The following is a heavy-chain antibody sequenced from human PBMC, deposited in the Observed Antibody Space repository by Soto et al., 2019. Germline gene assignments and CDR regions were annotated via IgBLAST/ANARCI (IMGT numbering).Heavy chain of an antibody. J-gene: IGHJ6*04. CDR3: ATGYCSGGSCPVSMDV. Sequence: ASVKVSCKASGYTFTSYGISWVRQAPGQGLEWMGWIGAYNGKTNYAQKLQGRVTMTTDTSTDTAYMELSSLRSEDTAVYYCATGYCSGGSCPVSMDVWGKGTTVTVSS. D-gene: IGHD2-15*01. CDR1: GYTFTSYG. CDR2: IGAYNGKT. V-gene: IGHV1-18*01.